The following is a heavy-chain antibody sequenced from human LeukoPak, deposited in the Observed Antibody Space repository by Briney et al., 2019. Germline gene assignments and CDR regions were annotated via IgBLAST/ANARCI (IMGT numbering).Heavy chain of an antibody. V-gene: IGHV3-21*01. CDR1: GFTFSSYS. D-gene: IGHD3-9*01. Sequence: KPGVSLRLSCAASGFTFSSYSMNWVRQAPGKGLEWVSSISSSSSYIYYADSVKGRFTISRDNAKNSLYLQMNSLRAEDTAVYYCARDSLPGYAILTGYSAAPFDYWGQGTLVTVSS. J-gene: IGHJ4*02. CDR3: ARDSLPGYAILTGYSAAPFDY. CDR2: ISSSSSYI.